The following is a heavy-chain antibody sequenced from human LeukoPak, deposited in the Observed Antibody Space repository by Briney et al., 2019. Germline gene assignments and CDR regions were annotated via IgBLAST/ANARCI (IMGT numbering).Heavy chain of an antibody. CDR1: GFTFINSA. V-gene: IGHV1-58*01. D-gene: IGHD1-26*01. Sequence: SVKVSCKASGFTFINSAVQWVRQARGQRLEWIGWIVVGSGNTNYAQKFQERVTITRDMSTSTAYMELSSLRSEDTAVYYCTSDPTFYSGRYCFDYWGQGTLVTVSS. CDR3: TSDPTFYSGRYCFDY. J-gene: IGHJ4*02. CDR2: IVVGSGNT.